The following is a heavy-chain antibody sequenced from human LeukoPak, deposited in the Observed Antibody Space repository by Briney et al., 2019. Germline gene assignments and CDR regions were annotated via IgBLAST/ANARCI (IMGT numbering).Heavy chain of an antibody. CDR3: AKSTRQLVARGVSFDY. V-gene: IGHV3-74*01. J-gene: IGHJ4*02. CDR1: GFTFSSYW. D-gene: IGHD6-6*01. Sequence: PGGSLRLSCAASGFTFSSYWMHWVRQAPGKGLVWVSRINSDGSSTSYADSVKGRFTISRDNAKNTLYLQMNSLRAEDTAVYYCAKSTRQLVARGVSFDYWGQGTLVTVSS. CDR2: INSDGSST.